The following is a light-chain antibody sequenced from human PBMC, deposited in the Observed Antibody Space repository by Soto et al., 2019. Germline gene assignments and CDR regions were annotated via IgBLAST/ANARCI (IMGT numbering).Light chain of an antibody. Sequence: EIVLTQSPGTLSLSPGERATLSCRASQSVSSSYLAWYQQTPGQAPRLLIYGASSRATGIPDRFSGSGSGTDFTRTLSSLEPEDFAVYYCHQYDSSPLTFGGGTKVEIK. CDR1: QSVSSSY. CDR2: GAS. CDR3: HQYDSSPLT. J-gene: IGKJ4*01. V-gene: IGKV3-20*01.